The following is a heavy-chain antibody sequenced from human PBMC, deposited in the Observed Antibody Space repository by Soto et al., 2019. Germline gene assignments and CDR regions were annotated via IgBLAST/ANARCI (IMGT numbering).Heavy chain of an antibody. CDR1: GDYFQY. Sequence: QLQLQESGPGLVSPSETLSLTCAGSGDYFQYGSWSRRPPGKRLEWIGNINYGESTYYNPSLKSRTNMSLDTFNNRQTLKLTSVTAADTAVYYCARYRADFGGGSPFAPWGQGILVNV. D-gene: IGHD2-15*01. CDR3: ARYRADFGGGSPFAP. J-gene: IGHJ5*02. CDR2: INYGEST. V-gene: IGHV4-59*04.